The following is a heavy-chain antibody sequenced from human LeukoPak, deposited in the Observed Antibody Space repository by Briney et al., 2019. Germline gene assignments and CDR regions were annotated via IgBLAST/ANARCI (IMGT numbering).Heavy chain of an antibody. CDR2: ISAYNGNT. CDR3: ARSGSDYYDSSGYYYYFDY. V-gene: IGHV1-18*01. Sequence: ASVKVSCKASGYTFTSYGISWVRQAPGQGLEWMGWISAYNGNTNYAQKLQGRVTMTTDTSTSTAYMELRSLRSDDTAVYYCARSGSDYYDSSGYYYYFDYWGQGTLVTVSS. J-gene: IGHJ4*02. D-gene: IGHD3-22*01. CDR1: GYTFTSYG.